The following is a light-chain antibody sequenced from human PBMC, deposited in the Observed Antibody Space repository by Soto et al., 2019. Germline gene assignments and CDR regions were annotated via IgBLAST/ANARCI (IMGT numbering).Light chain of an antibody. V-gene: IGKV3-15*01. Sequence: EIVMTQSPASLSVSPGDGATLSCRASQSVASNVAWYQQKPGQGPRLLIHGASTRAVGVPARFSGSGSGTDLNLTINSLQSEDFAVYYCQQYHNWPPQYTFGHGTKLQIK. J-gene: IGKJ2*01. CDR1: QSVASN. CDR2: GAS. CDR3: QQYHNWPPQYT.